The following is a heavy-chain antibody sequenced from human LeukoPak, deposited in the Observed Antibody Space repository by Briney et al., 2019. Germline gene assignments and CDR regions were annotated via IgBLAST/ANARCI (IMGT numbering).Heavy chain of an antibody. CDR1: GFTFDDYA. Sequence: GGSLRLSCAASGFTFDDYAMHWVRQAPGKGLEWVSGISWNSGSIGYADSVKGRFTISRDNAKNSLYLQMNSLRAEDTALYYCAKGRGYQLLYFDYWGQGTLVTVSS. CDR2: ISWNSGSI. D-gene: IGHD2-2*01. V-gene: IGHV3-9*01. CDR3: AKGRGYQLLYFDY. J-gene: IGHJ4*02.